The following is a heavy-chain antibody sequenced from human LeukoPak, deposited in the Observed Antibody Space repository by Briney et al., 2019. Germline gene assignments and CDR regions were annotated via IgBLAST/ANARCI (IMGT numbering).Heavy chain of an antibody. CDR1: GYTFTHHA. J-gene: IGHJ4*02. V-gene: IGHV1-18*04. Sequence: GASVKVSCKASGYTFTHHAISWVRQAPGQGLEWMGWISAYNGNTNYAQNLQGRVTMTIDTSTSTAYMELRSLRSDDTAVYYCARDPWGTPYSISPVDYWGQGTLVTVSS. CDR3: ARDPWGTPYSISPVDY. CDR2: ISAYNGNT. D-gene: IGHD6-13*01.